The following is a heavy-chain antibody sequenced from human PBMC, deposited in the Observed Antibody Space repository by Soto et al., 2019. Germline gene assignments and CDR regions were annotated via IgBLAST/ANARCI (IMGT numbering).Heavy chain of an antibody. CDR1: GFTVSSYG. D-gene: IGHD3-22*01. V-gene: IGHV3-30*18. Sequence: QVQLVESGGGVVQPGWSLRLSCAASGFTVSSYGIHLDRQAPGQVPVLVAVISYDGSNKYYVVSVKGRFTISRDNSKNTLYLQMNSLRAEDTAVYYCAKDLPDNYYDSQWGAFDIWGQGTMVTVSS. J-gene: IGHJ3*02. CDR3: AKDLPDNYYDSQWGAFDI. CDR2: ISYDGSNK.